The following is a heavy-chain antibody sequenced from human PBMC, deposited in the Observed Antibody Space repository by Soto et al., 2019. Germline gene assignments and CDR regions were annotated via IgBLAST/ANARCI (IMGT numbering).Heavy chain of an antibody. J-gene: IGHJ4*02. CDR2: INGDGTT. V-gene: IGHV3-74*01. Sequence: GGSLRRSCAASGFIFNNYLTHWVRQAPGKGLVWVARINGDGTTTYVDSVKGRFTISRDNAKNMVYLQMNSLRAEDTAMYYCGRGSGPRGRPYWGQGISVTVSS. CDR1: GFIFNNYL. CDR3: GRGSGPRGRPY. D-gene: IGHD6-25*01.